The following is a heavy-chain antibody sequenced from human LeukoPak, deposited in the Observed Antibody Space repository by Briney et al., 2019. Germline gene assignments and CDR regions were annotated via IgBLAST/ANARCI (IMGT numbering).Heavy chain of an antibody. Sequence: SETLSLTCAVYGGSFSGYYWSWIRQPPGKGLEWIGEINHSGSTNYNPSLKSRVTISVNTSKNQFSLKLSSVTAADTAVYYCARDPTTEDAFDIWGQGTMVTVSS. J-gene: IGHJ3*02. CDR2: INHSGST. D-gene: IGHD4-11*01. CDR3: ARDPTTEDAFDI. V-gene: IGHV4-34*01. CDR1: GGSFSGYY.